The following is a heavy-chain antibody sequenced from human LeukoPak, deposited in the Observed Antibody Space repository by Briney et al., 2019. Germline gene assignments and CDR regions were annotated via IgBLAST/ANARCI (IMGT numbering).Heavy chain of an antibody. J-gene: IGHJ4*02. CDR3: ARVRSGEDFDY. CDR1: GFTVGSNY. V-gene: IGHV3-53*01. CDR2: IYSGGST. D-gene: IGHD3-10*01. Sequence: GGSLRLSCAASGFTVGSNYMSRVRQAPGKGLEWVSIIYSGGSTYYADSVKGRFTISRDNFKNTLYLEMNSLRAEDTAVYYCARVRSGEDFDYWGQGILVTVSS.